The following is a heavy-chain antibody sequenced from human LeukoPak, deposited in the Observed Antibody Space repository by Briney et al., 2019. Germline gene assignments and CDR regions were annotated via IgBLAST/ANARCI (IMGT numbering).Heavy chain of an antibody. CDR3: GRAPRPVAWNWFDP. V-gene: IGHV3-49*03. J-gene: IGHJ5*02. Sequence: GGSLRLSCAASGFTFADYALSWFRQAPGKGLEWVGFIRSKAYGGTTECAASVKDRFTILRDDSTSIVYLQMKSLKIEDTAVYYCGRAPRPVAWNWFDPWGQGTLVTVSS. D-gene: IGHD2-15*01. CDR1: GFTFADYA. CDR2: IRSKAYGGTT.